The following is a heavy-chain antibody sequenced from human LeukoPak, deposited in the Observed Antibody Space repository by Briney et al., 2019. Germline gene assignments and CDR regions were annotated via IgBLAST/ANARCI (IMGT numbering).Heavy chain of an antibody. CDR1: GGSISSISYY. CDR3: ARERSGSYYDY. D-gene: IGHD3-10*01. J-gene: IGHJ4*02. V-gene: IGHV4-39*02. CDR2: IIYSGNT. Sequence: KPSETLSLTCTASGGSISSISYYWGWVRQPPGRGLEWIGGIIYSGNTKYNPSLKSRVTISVDTTKNQFSLKLTSVTAADTAVYFCARERSGSYYDYWGQGTLVTVSS.